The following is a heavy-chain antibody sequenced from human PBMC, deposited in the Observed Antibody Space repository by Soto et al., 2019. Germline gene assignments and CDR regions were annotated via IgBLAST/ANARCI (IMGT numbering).Heavy chain of an antibody. V-gene: IGHV5-51*01. D-gene: IGHD3-3*01. J-gene: IGHJ6*02. Sequence: GESLKISCKASGYSFSSYWIGWVRQMPVKGLEWMGVIYPGDSDTRYSPSFQGRVTISADKSIRTAYLQWSSLKASDTAIYYCSSLAIFAGRILKTRYYYGMEVWGQRTTVTVCS. CDR3: SSLAIFAGRILKTRYYYGMEV. CDR2: IYPGDSDT. CDR1: GYSFSSYW.